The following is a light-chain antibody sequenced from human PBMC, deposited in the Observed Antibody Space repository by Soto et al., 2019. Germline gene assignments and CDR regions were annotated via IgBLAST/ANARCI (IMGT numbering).Light chain of an antibody. CDR1: SRDIGGYDF. CDR2: DVS. V-gene: IGLV2-14*03. CDR3: SSFSNSDPPYV. Sequence: QSALAQPASVSGSPGQSITISCAGSSRDIGGYDFVSWYQQHPGEVPKLIIFDVSDRPSGVSDRFSGSKSGDTASLTISGLHVEDEADYYCSSFSNSDPPYVFGTGTKLTVL. J-gene: IGLJ1*01.